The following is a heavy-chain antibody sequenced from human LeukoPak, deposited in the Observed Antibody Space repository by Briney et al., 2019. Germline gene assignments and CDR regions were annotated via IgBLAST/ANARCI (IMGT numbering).Heavy chain of an antibody. CDR2: IYTSGST. Sequence: SETLSLTCTVTGGSISSYYWSWIRQPAGKGLEWIGRIYTSGSTNYNPSLKSRVTMSVDTSKNQFSLKLSSVTAADTAVYYCARDGRFAVNYYYYGMDVWGQGTTVTVSS. V-gene: IGHV4-4*07. CDR1: GGSISSYY. J-gene: IGHJ6*02. CDR3: ARDGRFAVNYYYYGMDV. D-gene: IGHD3-16*01.